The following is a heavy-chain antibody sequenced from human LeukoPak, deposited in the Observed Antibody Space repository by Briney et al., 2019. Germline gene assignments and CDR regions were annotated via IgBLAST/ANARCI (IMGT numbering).Heavy chain of an antibody. CDR1: GFTFSSYG. CDR2: IQYDGNNK. D-gene: IGHD5-18*01. CDR3: AKEGGYSYGFGIGDDALDI. J-gene: IGHJ3*02. V-gene: IGHV3-30*02. Sequence: GGSLRLSCAASGFTFSSYGMHWVRQAPGKGLEWVTSIQYDGNNKYYADSVKGRFSISRYNPNNTLFLQMNSLRAEDTAVYYCAKEGGYSYGFGIGDDALDIWGQGTMVTVSS.